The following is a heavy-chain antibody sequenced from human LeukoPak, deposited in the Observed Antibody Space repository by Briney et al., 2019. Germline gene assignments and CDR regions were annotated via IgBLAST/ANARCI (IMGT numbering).Heavy chain of an antibody. CDR1: GYTFTGYY. D-gene: IGHD2-2*01. CDR2: INPNSGGT. V-gene: IGHV1-2*02. CDR3: ARAVDCSSTSCYLGNWFDP. Sequence: ASVKVSCKASGYTFTGYYMHWVRQAPGQGLEWMGWINPNSGGTNYAQKFQGRVTMTRDTSISTAYMELSRLRSDDTAVYYCARAVDCSSTSCYLGNWFDPWGQGTLVTVSS. J-gene: IGHJ5*02.